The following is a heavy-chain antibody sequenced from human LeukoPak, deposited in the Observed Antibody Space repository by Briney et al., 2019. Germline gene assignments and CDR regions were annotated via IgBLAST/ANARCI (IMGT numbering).Heavy chain of an antibody. Sequence: PGGSLRLSCAASGFTFSDYYMSWIRQAPGKGLEWVSYISSSSSYTNYADSVKGRFTISRDNAKNSLYLQMNSLRAEDTAVYYCARDRVRVTTVFTWEVYYYNMDVWGQGTTVTVSS. CDR2: ISSSSSYT. CDR1: GFTFSDYY. CDR3: ARDRVRVTTVFTWEVYYYNMDV. D-gene: IGHD4-17*01. J-gene: IGHJ6*02. V-gene: IGHV3-11*05.